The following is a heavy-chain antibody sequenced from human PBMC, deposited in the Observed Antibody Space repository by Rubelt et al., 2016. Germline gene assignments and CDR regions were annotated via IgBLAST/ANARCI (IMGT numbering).Heavy chain of an antibody. CDR2: ISAYNGNT. CDR1: GYTFTSYG. J-gene: IGHJ4*02. D-gene: IGHD2-2*02. V-gene: IGHV1-18*01. Sequence: QVQLVPSGAEVKKPGASVKVSCKASGYTFTSYGISWVRQAPGQGLEWMGWISAYNGNTNYAQTLQGRVTWTTSTSTGTDYMELRSLRSDDTAVYYCARQAAIGSGAFDYWGQGTLVTVSS. CDR3: ARQAAIGSGAFDY.